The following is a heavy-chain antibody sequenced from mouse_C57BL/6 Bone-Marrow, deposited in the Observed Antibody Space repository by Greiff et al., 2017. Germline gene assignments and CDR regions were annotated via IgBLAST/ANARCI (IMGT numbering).Heavy chain of an antibody. V-gene: IGHV5-17*01. D-gene: IGHD2-3*01. CDR1: GFTFSDYG. J-gene: IGHJ3*01. Sequence: EVQLMESGGGLVKPGGSLKLSCAASGFTFSDYGMHWVRQAPEKGLEWVAYIRSGSSTISYADTVKGRFTISSDNAKNTLFLQMTSLRSADTAMYYCANIYDGYQAWFAYWGQGTLVTVSA. CDR3: ANIYDGYQAWFAY. CDR2: IRSGSSTI.